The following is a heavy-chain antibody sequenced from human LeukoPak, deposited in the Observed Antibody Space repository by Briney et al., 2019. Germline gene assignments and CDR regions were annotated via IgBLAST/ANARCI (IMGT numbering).Heavy chain of an antibody. CDR2: IRGTGGSS. Sequence: QPGGSLRLSCAASGFTFASYAMTWVRQAPGKGLEWVSSIRGTGGSSYYADSVKGRFTISRDNFKNTLYLQMNSLRAEDTAVYYCAKDPHDDYVDAFDIWGQGTMVTVSS. CDR3: AKDPHDDYVDAFDI. V-gene: IGHV3-23*01. J-gene: IGHJ3*02. CDR1: GFTFASYA. D-gene: IGHD3-16*01.